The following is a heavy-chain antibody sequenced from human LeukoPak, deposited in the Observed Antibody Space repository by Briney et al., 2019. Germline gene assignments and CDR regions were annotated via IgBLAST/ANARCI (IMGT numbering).Heavy chain of an antibody. CDR1: GGTFSSYA. D-gene: IGHD3-22*01. Sequence: GASVKVSCKASGGTFSSYAISWVRQAPGQGLEWMGRINPYNGDTNYAQKLQGRVTMTTDTSASTAYMELSSLRSEDTAVYYCASGGDDSSGYGDRGYYYGMDVWGQGTTVTVSS. CDR2: INPYNGDT. CDR3: ASGGDDSSGYGDRGYYYGMDV. V-gene: IGHV1-18*01. J-gene: IGHJ6*02.